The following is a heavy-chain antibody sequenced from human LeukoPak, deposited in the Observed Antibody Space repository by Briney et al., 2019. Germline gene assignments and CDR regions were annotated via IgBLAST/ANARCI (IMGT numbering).Heavy chain of an antibody. Sequence: GGSLRLSCAASRFTFSNYAINWVRQAQGEGRGWVATISGVGDSTYYAESVKGRFTMSRDNSKNTVYPQMNSLRVEATAIHNCAKRADGCSGVSCYYYYMDVWGKGTTVTVSS. V-gene: IGHV3-23*01. CDR1: RFTFSNYA. J-gene: IGHJ6*03. CDR2: ISGVGDST. D-gene: IGHD2-15*01. CDR3: AKRADGCSGVSCYYYYMDV.